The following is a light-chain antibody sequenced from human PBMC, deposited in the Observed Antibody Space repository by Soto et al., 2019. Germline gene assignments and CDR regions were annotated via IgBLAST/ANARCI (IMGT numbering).Light chain of an antibody. V-gene: IGLV2-8*01. CDR1: SSDVGGYSY. J-gene: IGLJ1*01. Sequence: QSALTQPPSASGSPGQSVAISCTGTSSDVGGYSYVSWYQQHPGKAPKLMIYEVNKRPSGVPDRFSGSKSGNTASLTVSGLQAEDEADYYCSSSAGSRNVFGTGTKVTVL. CDR3: SSSAGSRNV. CDR2: EVN.